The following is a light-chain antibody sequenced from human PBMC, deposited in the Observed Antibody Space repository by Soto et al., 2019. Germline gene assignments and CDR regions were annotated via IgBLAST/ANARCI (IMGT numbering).Light chain of an antibody. CDR1: QSLLHSNGYNY. CDR2: LGS. CDR3: MQALETPYT. V-gene: IGKV2-28*01. Sequence: DILMTQSPRSLPVTPGEQTSTFCRSSQSLLHSNGYNYLDWYLQIPGQSPQLLISLGSNRASGVPARCSCSGSATAFALNIARMETEDFGVYYYMQALETPYTFGQGTKLEIK. J-gene: IGKJ2*01.